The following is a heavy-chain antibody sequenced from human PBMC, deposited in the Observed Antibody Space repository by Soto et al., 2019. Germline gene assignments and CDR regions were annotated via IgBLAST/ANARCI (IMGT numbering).Heavy chain of an antibody. J-gene: IGHJ6*02. CDR1: GFTFTSSA. V-gene: IGHV1-58*01. Sequence: SVKVSCKASGFTFTSSAVQWVRQARGQRLEWIGWIVVGSGNTNYAQKFQERVTITRDMSTSTTYMELSSLRSEDTAVYYCAADPGITIFGVVIQYYYYGMDVWGQGTTVTVSS. CDR3: AADPGITIFGVVIQYYYYGMDV. CDR2: IVVGSGNT. D-gene: IGHD3-3*01.